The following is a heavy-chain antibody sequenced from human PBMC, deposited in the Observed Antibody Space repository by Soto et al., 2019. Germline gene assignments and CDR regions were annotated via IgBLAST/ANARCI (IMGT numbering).Heavy chain of an antibody. CDR2: INSDGSST. CDR3: ARGDIVVVPAATTYYYYGMDV. D-gene: IGHD2-2*01. CDR1: GFTFSSYW. Sequence: GGSLRLSCAASGFTFSSYWMHWVRQAPGKGLVWVSRINSDGSSTSYADSVKGRFTISRDNAKNTLYLQMNSLRAEDTAVYYCARGDIVVVPAATTYYYYGMDVWGQGTTVTVSS. V-gene: IGHV3-74*01. J-gene: IGHJ6*02.